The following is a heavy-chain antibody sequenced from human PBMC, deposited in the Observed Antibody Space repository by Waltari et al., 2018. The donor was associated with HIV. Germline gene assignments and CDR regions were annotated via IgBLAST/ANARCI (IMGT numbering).Heavy chain of an antibody. J-gene: IGHJ5*02. Sequence: EVLLAESGGRLLQPGGSLGLSLLASHFSIAARPVPWVRQTPGGPLEWVAVIYPDDTTHYAESVRGRFTVSRLKSRTSVILLMNGLFVDDTAIYYCATGVRYYNPWGQGTRVTVSA. CDR2: IYPDDTT. CDR3: ATGVRYYNP. D-gene: IGHD3-22*01. CDR1: HFSIAARP. V-gene: IGHV3-53*03.